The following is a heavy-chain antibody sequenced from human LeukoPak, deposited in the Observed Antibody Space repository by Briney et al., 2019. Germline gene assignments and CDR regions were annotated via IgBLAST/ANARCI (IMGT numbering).Heavy chain of an antibody. J-gene: IGHJ6*02. CDR3: AKFLSNYYYYYGMDV. CDR2: ISYDGSNK. D-gene: IGHD3-16*02. V-gene: IGHV3-30*18. CDR1: GFTFSSYG. Sequence: PGRSLRLSCAASGFTFSSYGMHWVRQAPGKGLEWVAVISYDGSNKYYADSVKGRFTISRDNSKNTLYLQMNSLRAEDTAVYYCAKFLSNYYYYYGMDVWGQGTTVTVSS.